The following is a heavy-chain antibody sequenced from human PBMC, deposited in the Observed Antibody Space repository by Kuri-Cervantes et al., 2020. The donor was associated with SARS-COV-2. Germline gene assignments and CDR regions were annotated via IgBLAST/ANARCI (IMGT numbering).Heavy chain of an antibody. V-gene: IGHV1-2*04. D-gene: IGHD3-10*01. CDR1: GYTFTDYY. CDR2: INPNSGGT. J-gene: IGHJ4*02. CDR3: AGGEGSRGLMGVLGGRGAGRLDF. Sequence: ASVKVSCKASGYTFTDYYMHWVRQAPGQGLEWMGWINPNSGGTNYAQKFQGWVTMTRDTSISTVYMELSRLRSDDTALYYWAGGEGSRGLMGVLGGRGAGRLDFWGQGTLVTDSS.